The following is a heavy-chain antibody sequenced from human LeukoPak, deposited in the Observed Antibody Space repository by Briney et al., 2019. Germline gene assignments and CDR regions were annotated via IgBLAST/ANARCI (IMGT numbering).Heavy chain of an antibody. Sequence: GSLRLSCAAPGFTFSSYAMSWVRQAPGKGLEWVSSISISGYTTYYADSVKGRFTVSRDNAKNSLYLQMNSLRAEDTAVYYCAELGITMIGGVWGKGTTVTISS. J-gene: IGHJ6*04. CDR2: ISISGYTT. CDR1: GFTFSSYA. D-gene: IGHD3-10*02. V-gene: IGHV3-23*01. CDR3: AELGITMIGGV.